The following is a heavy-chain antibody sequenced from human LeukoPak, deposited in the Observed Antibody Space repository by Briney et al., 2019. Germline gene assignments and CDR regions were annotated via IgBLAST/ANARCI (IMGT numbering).Heavy chain of an antibody. D-gene: IGHD2-2*01. Sequence: GGTLRLSCAASGFTFSSYGMSWVRQAPGKGLEWVSAISGSGGSTYYADSVKGRFTISRDNSKNTLYLQMNSLRAEDTAVYHCAKVGEYQLLLYAFDMWGQGTMVTVSS. CDR1: GFTFSSYG. V-gene: IGHV3-23*01. CDR3: AKVGEYQLLLYAFDM. J-gene: IGHJ3*02. CDR2: ISGSGGST.